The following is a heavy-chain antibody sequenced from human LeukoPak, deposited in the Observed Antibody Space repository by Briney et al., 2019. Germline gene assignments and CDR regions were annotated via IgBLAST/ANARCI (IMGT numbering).Heavy chain of an antibody. D-gene: IGHD3-10*02. Sequence: SETLSLTCTVSGCSISSYYWSWIRQPAGKGLEWIGRIYTSGSSNYNPSLKSRVTMSVDTSKNQFSLQLSPVTAADTAVYYCARDCLLFGALISDWGEGTLVTVSS. CDR1: GCSISSYY. CDR2: IYTSGSS. CDR3: ARDCLLFGALISD. J-gene: IGHJ4*02. V-gene: IGHV4-4*07.